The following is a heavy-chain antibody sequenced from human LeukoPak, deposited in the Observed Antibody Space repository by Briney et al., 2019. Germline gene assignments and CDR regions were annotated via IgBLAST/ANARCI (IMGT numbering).Heavy chain of an antibody. CDR2: ISYDGSNK. CDR3: VSTTAERYCSGGSCVDFDY. Sequence: GRSLRLSCAASGFTFSSYGMHWVRQAPGKGLEWVAVISYDGSNKCYADSVKGRFTISRDNAKNSLYLQMNSLRAEDTAVYYCVSTTAERYCSGGSCVDFDYWGQGTLSPSPQ. V-gene: IGHV3-30*03. J-gene: IGHJ4*02. CDR1: GFTFSSYG. D-gene: IGHD2-15*01.